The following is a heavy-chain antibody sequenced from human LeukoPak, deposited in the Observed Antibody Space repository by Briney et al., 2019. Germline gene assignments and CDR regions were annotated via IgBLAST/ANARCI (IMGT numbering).Heavy chain of an antibody. J-gene: IGHJ6*03. D-gene: IGHD1-26*01. V-gene: IGHV3-30*02. Sequence: GGSLRLSCAASGFTFSSYGMHWVRQAPGKGLEWVAFIRYDGSNKYYADSVKGRFTISRDNSKNTLYLQMNSLGPEDTAVYYCARDPYSGNYGNYYYYYMDVWGKGTTVTISS. CDR1: GFTFSSYG. CDR3: ARDPYSGNYGNYYYYYMDV. CDR2: IRYDGSNK.